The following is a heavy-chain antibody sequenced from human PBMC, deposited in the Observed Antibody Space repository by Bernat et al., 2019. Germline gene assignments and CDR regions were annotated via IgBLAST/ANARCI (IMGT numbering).Heavy chain of an antibody. D-gene: IGHD2-2*01. Sequence: QVQLVQSGAEVKKPGASVKVSCKASGYTFTSYGISWVRQAPGQWLEWMGGISAYNRNTNYAQKLQGIVTMTTDTSTTQAYMELRSLSSDDTAVYYCARGVLLYCSSTACDYMDVWGKGTPVTVSS. J-gene: IGHJ6*03. V-gene: IGHV1-18*01. CDR3: ARGVLLYCSSTACDYMDV. CDR1: GYTFTSYG. CDR2: ISAYNRNT.